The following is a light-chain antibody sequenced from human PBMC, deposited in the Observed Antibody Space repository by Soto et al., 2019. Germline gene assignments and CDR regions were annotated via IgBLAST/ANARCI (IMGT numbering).Light chain of an antibody. CDR3: SSSTTSSTLVV. V-gene: IGLV2-14*01. J-gene: IGLJ2*01. CDR1: SSDVGAYNY. CDR2: EVS. Sequence: QSVLTQPASVSGSPGQSITIPCTGTSSDVGAYNYVSWYQQHPGKAPKLMIYEVSDRPSGVSNRFSGSKSGNTASLTISGLQAEDEADYYCSSSTTSSTLVVFGGGTQLTV.